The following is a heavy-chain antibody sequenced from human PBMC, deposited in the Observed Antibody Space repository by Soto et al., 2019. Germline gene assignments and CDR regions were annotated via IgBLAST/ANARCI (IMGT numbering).Heavy chain of an antibody. CDR1: GFSFSTW. CDR2: INSDGSSI. J-gene: IGHJ4*02. D-gene: IGHD5-12*01. Sequence: ELQLVESGGGLVQPGGSLRLSCAASGFSFSTWMHWVRQAPGKGRVWVSRINSDGSSITYADSVKGRFIIYRDYAKNPLYLQMNSLTAEDTAVYSCRRGASGYGNFDYWGQGVLVTVSS. CDR3: RRGASGYGNFDY. V-gene: IGHV3-74*01.